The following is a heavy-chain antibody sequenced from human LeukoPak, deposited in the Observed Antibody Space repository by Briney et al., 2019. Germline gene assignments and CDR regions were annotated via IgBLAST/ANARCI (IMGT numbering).Heavy chain of an antibody. Sequence: ASVKVSCKASGYTFTAYYMRWGRQAPGQGLEWVGWINPYSGGTKYAQKFQGRVTMTRDTSISTAYMELTRLQSDDTAVYYCARDQRIVGATPFDYWGQGTLVTVSS. V-gene: IGHV1-2*02. J-gene: IGHJ4*02. CDR1: GYTFTAYY. CDR3: ARDQRIVGATPFDY. D-gene: IGHD1-26*01. CDR2: INPYSGGT.